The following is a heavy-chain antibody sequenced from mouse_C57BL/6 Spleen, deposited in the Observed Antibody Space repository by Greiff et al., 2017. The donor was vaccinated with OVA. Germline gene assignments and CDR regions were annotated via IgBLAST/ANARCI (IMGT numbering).Heavy chain of an antibody. J-gene: IGHJ3*01. V-gene: IGHV1-76*01. CDR1: GYTFTDYY. CDR3: ARGYWDLAWFDY. CDR2: IYPGSGNT. Sequence: VQLQQSGAELVRPGASVKLSCKASGYTFTDYYINWVKQRPGQGLAWIARIYPGSGNTYYNEKFKGKATLTAEKSSSTAYMQLSSLTSEDSAVYCCARGYWDLAWFDYWGQGTLVTVSA. D-gene: IGHD4-1*01.